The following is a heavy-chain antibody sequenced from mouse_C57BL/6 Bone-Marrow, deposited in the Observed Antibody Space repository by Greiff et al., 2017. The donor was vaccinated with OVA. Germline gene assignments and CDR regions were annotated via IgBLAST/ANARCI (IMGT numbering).Heavy chain of an antibody. CDR3: ARYTGNYFFFYAMDY. Sequence: EVKLMESGGGLVQPGGSLSLSCAASGFTFTDYYMSWVRQPPGKALEWLGFIRNKANGYTTEYSASVKGRFTISRDNSQSILYLQMNALRAEDSATYYCARYTGNYFFFYAMDYWGQGTSVTVSS. D-gene: IGHD2-1*01. CDR1: GFTFTDYY. J-gene: IGHJ4*01. CDR2: IRNKANGYTT. V-gene: IGHV7-3*01.